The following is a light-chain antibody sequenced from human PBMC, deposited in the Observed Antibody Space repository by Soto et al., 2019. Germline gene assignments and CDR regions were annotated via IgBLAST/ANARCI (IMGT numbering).Light chain of an antibody. V-gene: IGKV1-12*02. CDR3: QQANGDPWT. CDR1: HDVRSW. Sequence: DIQMTQSPSSVSASVGDRVTISCRASHDVRSWLAWYQQKPGKAPNLLIYGASTLQSGVPSRVSGSGSGTDFTLPISSLQPEDFATYYCQQANGDPWTFGQGTKVEIK. J-gene: IGKJ1*01. CDR2: GAS.